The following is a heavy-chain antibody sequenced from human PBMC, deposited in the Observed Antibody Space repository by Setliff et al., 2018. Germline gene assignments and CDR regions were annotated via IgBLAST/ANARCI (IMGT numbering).Heavy chain of an antibody. V-gene: IGHV4-39*01. CDR3: ARLASGWYHWDFDY. CDR1: GGSISSSSYY. J-gene: IGHJ4*02. Sequence: SETLSLTCTVSGGSISSSSYYWGWIRQPPGKGLEWIGSIYYSGSTYYNPSLKSRVTISVDTSKNQFSLKLSSVTAADTAVYYCARLASGWYHWDFDYWGQGTLVTVSS. CDR2: IYYSGST. D-gene: IGHD6-19*01.